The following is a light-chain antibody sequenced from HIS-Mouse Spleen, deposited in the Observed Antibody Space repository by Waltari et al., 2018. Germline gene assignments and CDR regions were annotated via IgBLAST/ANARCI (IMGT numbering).Light chain of an antibody. CDR2: DAS. V-gene: IGKV1-9*01. J-gene: IGKJ1*01. Sequence: DIQLTQSPSFLSASVGDRVTITCRASQGISSYLAWYQQKPGKAPKPLIYDASTLQSGVPSRFSGSGSGTEFTLTISSLQPEDFATYYCQQLNSYPPTFGQGTKVEIK. CDR3: QQLNSYPPT. CDR1: QGISSY.